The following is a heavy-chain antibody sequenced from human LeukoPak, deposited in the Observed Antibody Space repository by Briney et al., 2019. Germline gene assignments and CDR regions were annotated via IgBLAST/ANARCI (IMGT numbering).Heavy chain of an antibody. D-gene: IGHD4-17*01. Sequence: PGGSLRLSCAASGFTFSSYSMNWVRQAPGKGLEWVSSISSSSSYIYYADSVKGRFTISRDNAKNSLYLQMNSLRAEDTAVYYCARDLPDYAVMDVWGQGTTVTVSS. V-gene: IGHV3-21*01. CDR2: ISSSSSYI. J-gene: IGHJ6*02. CDR1: GFTFSSYS. CDR3: ARDLPDYAVMDV.